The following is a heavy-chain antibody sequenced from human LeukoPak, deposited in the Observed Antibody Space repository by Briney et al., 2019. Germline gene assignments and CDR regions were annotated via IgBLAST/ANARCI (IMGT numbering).Heavy chain of an antibody. CDR2: ISAYNGNT. J-gene: IGHJ4*02. Sequence: ASVKVSCKASGYTFTSYGISWVRQAPGQGLEWMGWISAYNGNTNYAQKLQGRVTMTTGTSTSTAYMELRSLRSDDTAVYYCARDSGSSSWLHCFDYWGQGTLVTVSS. V-gene: IGHV1-18*01. CDR3: ARDSGSSSWLHCFDY. CDR1: GYTFTSYG. D-gene: IGHD6-13*01.